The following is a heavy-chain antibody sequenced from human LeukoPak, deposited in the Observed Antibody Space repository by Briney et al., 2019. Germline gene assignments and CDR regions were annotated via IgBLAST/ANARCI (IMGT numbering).Heavy chain of an antibody. CDR2: IFSNGDT. Sequence: GGSLRLSCTASEFTVSRNYMLWVRQAPGKGLEWVSLIFSNGDTHYADSVKGRFTISRDNAKNTLYLQMNSLGVEDTAVYSCASDFGGHDDFWGQGILVTVSS. V-gene: IGHV3-53*01. CDR3: ASDFGGHDDF. J-gene: IGHJ4*02. CDR1: EFTVSRNY. D-gene: IGHD4-23*01.